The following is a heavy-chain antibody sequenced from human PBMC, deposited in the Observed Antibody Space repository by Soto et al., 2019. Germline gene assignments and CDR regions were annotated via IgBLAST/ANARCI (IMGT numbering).Heavy chain of an antibody. D-gene: IGHD6-13*01. J-gene: IGHJ6*02. CDR2: IYSGGST. V-gene: IGHV3-66*01. Sequence: GGSLRLSCAASGFTVSSNYMSWVRQAPGKGLEWVSVIYSGGSTYYADSVKGRFTISRDNSKNTLYLQMSSLRAEDTAVYYCAKDMYSSSWYFYYYSMDVWGQGTTVTVSS. CDR1: GFTVSSNY. CDR3: AKDMYSSSWYFYYYSMDV.